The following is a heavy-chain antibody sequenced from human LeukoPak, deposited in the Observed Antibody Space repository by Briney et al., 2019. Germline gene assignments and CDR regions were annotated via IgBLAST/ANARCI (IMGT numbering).Heavy chain of an antibody. Sequence: GASVKVSCKASGYTFTGYYMHWVRQTPGQGLEWMGWINPNSGGTNYAQKFQGRDTMTRDTSISTAHMELSRLRSDDTAVYYCARITKYYYDSSGPKGAFDIWGQGTMVTVSS. J-gene: IGHJ3*02. CDR3: ARITKYYYDSSGPKGAFDI. CDR1: GYTFTGYY. D-gene: IGHD3-22*01. CDR2: INPNSGGT. V-gene: IGHV1-2*02.